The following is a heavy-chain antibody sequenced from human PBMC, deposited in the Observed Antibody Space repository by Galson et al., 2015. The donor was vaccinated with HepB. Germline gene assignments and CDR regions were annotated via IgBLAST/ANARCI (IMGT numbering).Heavy chain of an antibody. CDR2: IGGSADKT. Sequence: SLRLSCAASEFTFNTFWMHWVRQAPGKGLEWVSAIGGSADKTYYTDSVKGRFTISRDNSKNTLYLQMNSLRAEDTAVYYCAKPITMIGNYDYWGQGTLVTVSS. CDR3: AKPITMIGNYDY. J-gene: IGHJ4*02. CDR1: EFTFNTFW. V-gene: IGHV3-23*01. D-gene: IGHD3-22*01.